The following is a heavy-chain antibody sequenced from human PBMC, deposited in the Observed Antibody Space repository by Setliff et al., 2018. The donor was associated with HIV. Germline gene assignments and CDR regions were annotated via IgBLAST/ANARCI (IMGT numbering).Heavy chain of an antibody. CDR3: ARGLSVYSYANIYYSHGMDV. V-gene: IGHV4-38-2*02. CDR1: GDFFSSDYY. Sequence: PSETLSLTCTVSGDFFSSDYYWGWIRQSPGKGLEWIGSFYETGYTYYNPSLKSRVTISVDTSKNQFSLKLSSVTAADTATYYCARGLSVYSYANIYYSHGMDVWGQGTTVTVSS. CDR2: FYETGYT. J-gene: IGHJ6*02. D-gene: IGHD3-16*01.